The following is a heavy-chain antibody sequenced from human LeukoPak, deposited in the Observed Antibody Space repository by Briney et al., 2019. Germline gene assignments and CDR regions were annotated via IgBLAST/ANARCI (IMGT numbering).Heavy chain of an antibody. V-gene: IGHV3-21*01. CDR1: GFTFSSYS. CDR3: ARFLDYSYDGFDI. D-gene: IGHD3-22*01. CDR2: ISSSSSYI. J-gene: IGHJ3*02. Sequence: GGSLRLSCAASGFTFSSYSMNWVRQAPGKGLEWVSSISSSSSYIYYADSVKGRFTISRDNAKNSLYLQMNSLRAEDTAVYYCARFLDYSYDGFDIWGQGTMVTVSS.